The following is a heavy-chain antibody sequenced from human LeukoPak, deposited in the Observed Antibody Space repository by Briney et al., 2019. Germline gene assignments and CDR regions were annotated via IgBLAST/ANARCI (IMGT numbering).Heavy chain of an antibody. CDR2: ISSSSSYI. Sequence: NPAGSLRLSCAASGFTFSSYSMNWVRQAPGKGLEWVSSISSSSSYIYYADSVKGRFTISTDNAKNSLYLQMNSLRAEDTAVYYCARDRYGSGSYGHDYWGQGTLVTVSS. V-gene: IGHV3-21*01. CDR1: GFTFSSYS. D-gene: IGHD3-10*01. J-gene: IGHJ4*02. CDR3: ARDRYGSGSYGHDY.